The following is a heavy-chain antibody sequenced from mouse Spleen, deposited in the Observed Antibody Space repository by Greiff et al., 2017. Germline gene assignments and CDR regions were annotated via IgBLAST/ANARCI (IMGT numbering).Heavy chain of an antibody. V-gene: IGHV14-3*01. J-gene: IGHJ4*01. CDR1: GFNIKNTY. Sequence: VQLQQSVAELVRPGASVKLSCTASGFNIKNTYMHWVKQRPEQGLEWIGRIDPANGNTKYAPKFQGKATITADTSSNTAYLQLSSLTSEDTAIYYCVPHYYGSSYDAMDYWGQGTSVTVSS. CDR3: VPHYYGSSYDAMDY. D-gene: IGHD1-1*01. CDR2: IDPANGNT.